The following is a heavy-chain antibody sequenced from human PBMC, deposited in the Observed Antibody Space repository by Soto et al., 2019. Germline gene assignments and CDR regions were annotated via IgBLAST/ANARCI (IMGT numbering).Heavy chain of an antibody. CDR3: ARGYSSGWYWFDP. V-gene: IGHV4-61*08. CDR1: GGSISSGDYY. J-gene: IGHJ5*02. D-gene: IGHD6-19*01. CDR2: IYYSGST. Sequence: PSETLSLTCTVSGGSISSGDYYWSWIRQPPGKGLEWIGYIYYSGSTNYNPSLKSRVTISVDTSKNQFSLKLSSVTAADTAVYYCARGYSSGWYWFDPWGQGTLVTVSS.